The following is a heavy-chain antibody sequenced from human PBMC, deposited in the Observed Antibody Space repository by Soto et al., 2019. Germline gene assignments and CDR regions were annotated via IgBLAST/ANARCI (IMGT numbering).Heavy chain of an antibody. CDR1: GGSFSGYY. D-gene: IGHD2-2*01. J-gene: IGHJ4*02. V-gene: IGHV4-34*01. CDR3: ARVRGYCSSTSCYGGWYFDY. Sequence: SETLSLTCAVYGGSFSGYYWSWIRQPPGKGLEWIGEINHSGSTNYNPSLKSRVTISVDTSKNQFSWRLSSVTAADTAVYYCARVRGYCSSTSCYGGWYFDYWGQGTLVTVSS. CDR2: INHSGST.